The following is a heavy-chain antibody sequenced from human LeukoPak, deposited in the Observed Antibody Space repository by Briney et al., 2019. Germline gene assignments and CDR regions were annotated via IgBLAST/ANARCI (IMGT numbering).Heavy chain of an antibody. Sequence: ASETLSLTCAVYGGSFSGYYWSWIRQPPGKGLEWIGYIYYSGSTNYNPSLKSRVTISVDTSKNQFSLKLSSVTAADTAVYYCARANYDILTGYQRRGYYFDYWGQGTLVTVSS. CDR1: GGSFSGYY. D-gene: IGHD3-9*01. V-gene: IGHV4-59*01. CDR3: ARANYDILTGYQRRGYYFDY. CDR2: IYYSGST. J-gene: IGHJ4*02.